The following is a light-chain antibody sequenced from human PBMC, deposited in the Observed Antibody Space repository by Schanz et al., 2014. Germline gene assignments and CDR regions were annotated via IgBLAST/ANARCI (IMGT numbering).Light chain of an antibody. CDR2: AAS. CDR3: QQSYSTPWT. Sequence: DIQMTQSPSTLSTSVGERVTLTCRASRNIGTWLAWYQQKPGKAPKLLIYAASSLQSGVPSRFSGSGSGTDFTLTISSLQPEDFATYYCQQSYSTPWTFGQGTKVEIK. CDR1: RNIGTW. V-gene: IGKV1-39*01. J-gene: IGKJ1*01.